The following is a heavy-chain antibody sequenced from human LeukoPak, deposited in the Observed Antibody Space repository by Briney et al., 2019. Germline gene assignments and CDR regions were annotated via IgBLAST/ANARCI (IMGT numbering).Heavy chain of an antibody. J-gene: IGHJ5*02. Sequence: GGSLRLSCAASGFTFSSYSMNWVRQPPAKGLEWVSYISSSSSTIYYADSVKGRFTISRDNAKNSLYLQMNSLRDEDTAVYYCARDSPLYYYDSSGYWNWFDPWGQGTLVTVSS. CDR1: GFTFSSYS. V-gene: IGHV3-48*02. CDR2: ISSSSSTI. D-gene: IGHD3-22*01. CDR3: ARDSPLYYYDSSGYWNWFDP.